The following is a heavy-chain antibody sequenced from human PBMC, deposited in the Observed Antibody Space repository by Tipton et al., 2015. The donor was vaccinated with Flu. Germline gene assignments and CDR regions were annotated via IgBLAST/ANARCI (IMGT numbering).Heavy chain of an antibody. V-gene: IGHV3-66*01. D-gene: IGHD6-19*01. CDR3: ARGSIAVAGTFDY. J-gene: IGHJ4*02. CDR2: IYSGGNT. Sequence: SLRLSCAASGFTVSSNYMSWVRQAPGKGLEWVSVIYSGGNTYYADSVKGRFTISRDNSKNTLYFQMDFLRAEDTAVYYCARGSIAVAGTFDYWGQGTLVTVSS. CDR1: GFTVSSNY.